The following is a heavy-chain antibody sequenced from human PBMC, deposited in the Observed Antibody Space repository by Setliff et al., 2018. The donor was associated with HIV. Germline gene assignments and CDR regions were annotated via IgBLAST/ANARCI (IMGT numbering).Heavy chain of an antibody. D-gene: IGHD6-13*01. Sequence: SETLSLTCSVYGASIRNSNSYWGWIRQPPGKRLEWLGSVYESGSTSYNPSLSSRLTISVDTSKNHVSLRLSSVTAADTGVYYGARHRDPPGSRWIYYYYYMDLWGEGTTVTVSS. CDR2: VYESGST. J-gene: IGHJ6*03. CDR3: ARHRDPPGSRWIYYYYYMDL. V-gene: IGHV4-39*01. CDR1: GASIRNSNSY.